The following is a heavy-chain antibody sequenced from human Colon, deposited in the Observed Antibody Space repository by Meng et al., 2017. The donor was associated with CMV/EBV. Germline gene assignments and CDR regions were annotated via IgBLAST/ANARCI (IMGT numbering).Heavy chain of an antibody. V-gene: IGHV4-4*07. D-gene: IGHD5-18*01. Sequence: VPLVGSGPGVVNPSWPLPLSCPVSGGLSSSYSWGWSRHPDGKGLEWIGRIYPSGFPKYKPSLESRVTMSADTSKNQISLKLTSVTAADTAVYYCARAQYTYGYWIFDYWGQGTLVTVSS. CDR1: GGLSSSYS. CDR2: IYPSGFP. CDR3: ARAQYTYGYWIFDY. J-gene: IGHJ4*02.